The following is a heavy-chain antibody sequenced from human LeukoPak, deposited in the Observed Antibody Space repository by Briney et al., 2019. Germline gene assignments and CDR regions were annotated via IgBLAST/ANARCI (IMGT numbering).Heavy chain of an antibody. CDR2: ISYLSSHV. CDR3: GRAFPPLRTSSAGDL. Sequence: GGSLTLSCSASGFTFSDYDMNWVRQAPRQGLEWVSSISYLSSHVYYGDSVKGRFSISRDNAKNSLYLQMNRLGAEDTAIYYCGRAFPPLRTSSAGDLWGQGILVTVSS. CDR1: GFTFSDYD. V-gene: IGHV3-21*01. J-gene: IGHJ4*02. D-gene: IGHD3-16*01.